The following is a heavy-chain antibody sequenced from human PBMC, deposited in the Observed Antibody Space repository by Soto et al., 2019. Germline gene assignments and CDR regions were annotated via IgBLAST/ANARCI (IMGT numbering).Heavy chain of an antibody. CDR3: AVEYDDFCRGYFFDY. CDR1: GYTFTGYY. D-gene: IGHD3-3*01. CDR2: INPNSGGT. Sequence: DSLKVSCTASGYTFTGYYMHWVRQAPGQGLEWMGWINPNSGGTNYAQKFQGRVTMTRDTSISTDYMELSRLRSDDTAVYYCAVEYDDFCRGYFFDYWVQGNLVTV. J-gene: IGHJ4*02. V-gene: IGHV1-2*02.